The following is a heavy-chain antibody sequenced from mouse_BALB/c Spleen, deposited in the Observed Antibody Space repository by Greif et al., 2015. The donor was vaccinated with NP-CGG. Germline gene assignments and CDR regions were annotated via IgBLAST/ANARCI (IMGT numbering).Heavy chain of an antibody. V-gene: IGHV3-8*02. J-gene: IGHJ4*01. CDR3: ARSSYGNYEDYAMDY. D-gene: IGHD2-10*02. CDR1: GDSITSGY. CDR2: ISYSGST. Sequence: EVKLVESGPCLVKPSQTLSLTCSVTGDSITSGYWNWIRKFPGNKLEYMGYISYSGSTYYNPPLKGRISITRDTSKNQYYLQLNSVTTEDTATYYCARSSYGNYEDYAMDYWGQGTSVTVSS.